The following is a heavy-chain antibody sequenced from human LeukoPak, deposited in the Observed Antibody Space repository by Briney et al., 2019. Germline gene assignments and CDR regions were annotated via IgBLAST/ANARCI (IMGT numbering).Heavy chain of an antibody. Sequence: SETLSLTCTVSDGSISSGGYYWSWIRQHPGKGLEWIGCIYYSGSTYYNPSLKSRVTISVDTSKNQFSLKLSSVTAADTAVYYCANYGSGSYRFDPWGQGTLVTVSS. CDR3: ANYGSGSYRFDP. D-gene: IGHD3-10*01. J-gene: IGHJ5*02. CDR1: DGSISSGGYY. V-gene: IGHV4-31*03. CDR2: IYYSGST.